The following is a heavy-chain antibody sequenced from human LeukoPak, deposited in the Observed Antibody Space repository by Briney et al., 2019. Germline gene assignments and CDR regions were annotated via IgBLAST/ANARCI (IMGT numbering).Heavy chain of an antibody. CDR3: AKDSGIGESIPFDY. Sequence: GGSLRLSCAASGFTFSSYAMHWVRQAPGKGLEWVALISYDGSNKYYADSVKARFIISRDNSKNTLYLQMNSLRAEDTAVYYCAKDSGIGESIPFDYWGQGTLVTVSS. CDR2: ISYDGSNK. J-gene: IGHJ4*02. D-gene: IGHD3-10*01. CDR1: GFTFSSYA. V-gene: IGHV3-30*04.